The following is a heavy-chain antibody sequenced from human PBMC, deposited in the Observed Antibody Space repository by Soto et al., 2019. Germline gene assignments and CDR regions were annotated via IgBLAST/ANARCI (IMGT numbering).Heavy chain of an antibody. CDR3: ASNPKDSSGWSWDRFGSYGMDV. D-gene: IGHD6-19*01. Sequence: GGSLCLSCAASGVTVSSNYFSWVRQAQAKGLVWVSVIYSGGSTSYADSVKSRFTISRDNSKNTLYLQMNSLRAEDTAVYYCASNPKDSSGWSWDRFGSYGMDVWGQGT. J-gene: IGHJ6*02. V-gene: IGHV3-66*01. CDR2: IYSGGST. CDR1: GVTVSSNY.